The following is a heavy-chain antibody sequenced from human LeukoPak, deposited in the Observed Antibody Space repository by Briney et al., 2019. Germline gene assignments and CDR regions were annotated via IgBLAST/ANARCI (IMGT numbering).Heavy chain of an antibody. J-gene: IGHJ4*02. CDR3: ARDYFGVVTDFDY. V-gene: IGHV1-2*02. CDR1: GYTFTGYY. CDR2: INPNSGGT. D-gene: IGHD3-3*01. Sequence: ASVKVSCKASGYTFTGYYMHWVRQAPGQGLEWMGWINPNSGGTNYAQKFQGRVTMTRDTSISTAYMELSRLRSDDTAVYYCARDYFGVVTDFDYWGQGTLVTVSS.